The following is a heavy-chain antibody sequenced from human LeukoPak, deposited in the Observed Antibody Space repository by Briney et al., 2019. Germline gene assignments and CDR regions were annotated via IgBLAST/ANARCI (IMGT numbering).Heavy chain of an antibody. V-gene: IGHV4-4*02. J-gene: IGHJ4*02. CDR3: ARHEGFSQKD. Sequence: PSETLSLTCAVSGVSMSSNNWWSWVRQPPGKGLEWIGEIHESGSTNYNPSLKSRVTISVDKSKDQFSLKLSPVTAADTAVYYCARHEGFSQKDWGQGTQVTVS. CDR2: IHESGST. CDR1: GVSMSSNNW.